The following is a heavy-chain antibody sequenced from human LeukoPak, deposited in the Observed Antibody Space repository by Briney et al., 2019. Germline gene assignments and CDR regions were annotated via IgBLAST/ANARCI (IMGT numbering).Heavy chain of an antibody. CDR3: ARARGYSYGYVIYYYYYMDV. D-gene: IGHD5-18*01. V-gene: IGHV3-7*01. J-gene: IGHJ6*03. CDR1: GFTFSSYW. CDR2: IKQDGSEK. Sequence: GGSLRLSCAASGFTFSSYWMSWVRQAPGKGLEWVANIKQDGSEKYYVDSVKGRFTISRDNAKNSLYLQMNSLRAEDTAVYYCARARGYSYGYVIYYYYYMDVWGKGTTVTVSS.